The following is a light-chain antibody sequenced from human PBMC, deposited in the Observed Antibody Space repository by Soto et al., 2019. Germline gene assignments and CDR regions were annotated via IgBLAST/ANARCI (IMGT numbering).Light chain of an antibody. CDR3: QQSYSIFMYT. CDR2: AAS. Sequence: DIQMTQSPSSLSASVGDRVTITCRASQSISSYLNWYQQKPGKAPKLLIYAASSLQSGVPSRFSGSGSGTAFTLTISSLQPEDFATYYCQQSYSIFMYTFGQGTKLEIK. J-gene: IGKJ2*01. CDR1: QSISSY. V-gene: IGKV1-39*01.